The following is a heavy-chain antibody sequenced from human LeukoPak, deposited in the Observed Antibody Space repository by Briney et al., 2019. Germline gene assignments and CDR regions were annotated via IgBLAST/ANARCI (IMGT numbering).Heavy chain of an antibody. V-gene: IGHV4-38-2*02. Sequence: PSETLSLTCSVSGYSISSGYYWGWIRQPPGKGLEWIATIYHSGTTYHNPSLKSRVTISVDTSKNQFSLKLSSVTAAETAVYYCAREGRYRYGYNEYHSYMDIWGKGTTVTVSS. D-gene: IGHD5-24*01. CDR1: GYSISSGYY. J-gene: IGHJ6*03. CDR2: IYHSGTT. CDR3: AREGRYRYGYNEYHSYMDI.